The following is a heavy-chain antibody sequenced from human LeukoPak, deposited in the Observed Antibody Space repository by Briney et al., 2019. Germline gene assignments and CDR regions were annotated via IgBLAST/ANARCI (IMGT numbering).Heavy chain of an antibody. CDR3: ARQAHYDSSVFDY. J-gene: IGHJ4*02. V-gene: IGHV4-59*08. CDR2: IYYSGST. D-gene: IGHD3-22*01. CDR1: GGFISSYY. Sequence: SETLSLTCTVSGGFISSYYWSWIRQPPGKGLEWIGYIYYSGSTNYNPSLKSRVTISVDTSKNQFSLKLSSVTAADTAVYYCARQAHYDSSVFDYWGQGTLVTVSS.